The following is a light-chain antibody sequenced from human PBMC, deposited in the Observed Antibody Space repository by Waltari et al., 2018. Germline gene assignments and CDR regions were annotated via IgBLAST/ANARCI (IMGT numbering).Light chain of an antibody. V-gene: IGLV2-8*01. CDR3: SSYAGSNNWV. CDR2: EVT. Sequence: QSALTQPPSASGSPGQSVTISCTGTSSDVGGHNYVSCYQQYPGKAPKLMIYEVTKRPSGVPDRFYGSRSGNTASLTVSGLQAEDEADYYCSSYAGSNNWVFGGGTKLTVL. CDR1: SSDVGGHNY. J-gene: IGLJ3*02.